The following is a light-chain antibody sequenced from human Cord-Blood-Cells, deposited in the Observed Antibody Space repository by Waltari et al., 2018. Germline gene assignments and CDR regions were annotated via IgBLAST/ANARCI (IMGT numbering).Light chain of an antibody. J-gene: IGLJ1*01. CDR3: SAYTSSSTYV. Sequence: QSALTQPASVSGSPGQSPTISCTGTSSDAGGYNYGSWTQQHRGKAPKLMIDDVSNRPSGVSNRFTGSKSGNTASLTISGLQAEDEADYYCSAYTSSSTYVFGTGTKVTVL. V-gene: IGLV2-14*01. CDR1: SSDAGGYNY. CDR2: DVS.